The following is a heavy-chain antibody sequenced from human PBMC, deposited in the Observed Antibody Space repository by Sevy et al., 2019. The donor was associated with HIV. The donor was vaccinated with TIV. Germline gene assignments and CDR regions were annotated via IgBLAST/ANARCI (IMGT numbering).Heavy chain of an antibody. CDR1: GDSVSSNSAA. V-gene: IGHV6-1*01. CDR2: TYYRSKWYN. Sequence: SETLSLTCAISGDSVSSNSAAWNWIRQSPSRGLEWLGRTYYRSKWYNDYAVSVKSRITINPDTSKNQFSLRLNSVTPEDTAVYYCARDRGRWLQGSFDYWGQGTLVTVSS. CDR3: ARDRGRWLQGSFDY. D-gene: IGHD3-16*01. J-gene: IGHJ4*02.